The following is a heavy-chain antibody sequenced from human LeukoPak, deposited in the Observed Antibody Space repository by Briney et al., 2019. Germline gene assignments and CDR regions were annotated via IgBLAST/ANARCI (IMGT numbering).Heavy chain of an antibody. D-gene: IGHD4-11*01. CDR2: ISGSGGST. V-gene: IGHV3-23*01. J-gene: IGHJ4*02. CDR1: GFSFSNYA. CDR3: AKGLGYGNYYYDY. Sequence: PGGSLRLSCAASGFSFSNYAMSWVRQAPGKGLDWVSGISGSGGSTYYADSVKGRFTISRDNSKNTLYLQMNSLRAEDTAVYYCAKGLGYGNYYYDYWGQGTLVTVCS.